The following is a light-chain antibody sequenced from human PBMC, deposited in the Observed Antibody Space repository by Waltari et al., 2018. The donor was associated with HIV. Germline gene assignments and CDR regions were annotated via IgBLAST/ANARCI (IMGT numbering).Light chain of an antibody. CDR1: KSNVGGST. J-gene: IGLJ2*01. V-gene: IGLV1-44*01. Sequence: QSVLTQPPSASGTPGRRVTISCSGSKSNVGGSTVSWFQHLPGTAPKLSGTAPQLRSVGDVQRPSGVPDRFSGSKAGTSASLAISGLQAEDEADYYCATWDGSLNGVLFGGGTKLTVL. CDR3: ATWDGSLNGVL. CDR2: GDV.